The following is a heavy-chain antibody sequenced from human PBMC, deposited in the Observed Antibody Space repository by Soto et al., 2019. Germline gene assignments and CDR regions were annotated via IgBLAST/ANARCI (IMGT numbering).Heavy chain of an antibody. CDR3: ARGRAVAGPTFDH. CDR2: IYYSGST. Sequence: PSETLSLTCTVSGGSISSYYWSWIRQPPGKGLEWIGYIYYSGSTNYNPSLKSRVTISVDTSKNQFSLKLSSVTAADTAVYYCARGRAVAGPTFDHWGQGXLVTVYS. J-gene: IGHJ4*02. V-gene: IGHV4-59*01. CDR1: GGSISSYY. D-gene: IGHD6-19*01.